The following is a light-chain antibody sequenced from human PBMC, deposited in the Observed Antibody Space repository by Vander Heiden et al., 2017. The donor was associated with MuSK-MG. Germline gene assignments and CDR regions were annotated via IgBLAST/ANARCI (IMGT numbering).Light chain of an antibody. V-gene: IGKV3-15*01. J-gene: IGKJ4*01. CDR1: QSVSSN. CDR2: GAS. CDR3: QQGKNWPPVT. Sequence: EIVMTQPPASLSVSPGERATLSCRASQSVSSNLAWYQQKPGQAPRLLIYGASTRATGIPARFSGSGSGTEFTLTISSLQSEDFAIYYCQQGKNWPPVTFGGRTKVEIK.